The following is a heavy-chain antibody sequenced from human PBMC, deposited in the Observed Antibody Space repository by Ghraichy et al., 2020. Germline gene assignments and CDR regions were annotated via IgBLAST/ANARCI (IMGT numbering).Heavy chain of an antibody. CDR1: GGTFSSYA. J-gene: IGHJ2*01. Sequence: SVKVSCKASGGTFSSYAISWVRQAPGQGLEWMGGIIPIFGTANYAQKFQGRVTITADESTSTAYMELSSLRSEDTAVYYCARDLPYYYDSSGPFVRFDLWGRGTLVTVSS. V-gene: IGHV1-69*13. D-gene: IGHD3-22*01. CDR2: IIPIFGTA. CDR3: ARDLPYYYDSSGPFVRFDL.